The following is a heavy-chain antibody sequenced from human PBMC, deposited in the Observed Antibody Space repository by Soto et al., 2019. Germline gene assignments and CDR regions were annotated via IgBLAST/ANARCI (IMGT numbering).Heavy chain of an antibody. J-gene: IGHJ4*02. Sequence: LRLSCAASGFTFSSYAMHWVRQAPGKGLEWVAVISYDGSNKYYEDSVKGRFTISRDNSKNTLYLQMNSPRAEDTAVYYCAKGSEEKSHWGQGTLVTVSS. CDR1: GFTFSSYA. CDR3: AKGSEEKSH. V-gene: IGHV3-30*18. CDR2: ISYDGSNK.